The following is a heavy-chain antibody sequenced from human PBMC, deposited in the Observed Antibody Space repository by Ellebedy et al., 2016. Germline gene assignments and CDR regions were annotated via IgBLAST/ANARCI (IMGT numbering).Heavy chain of an antibody. J-gene: IGHJ5*02. CDR3: ASSPLYDFWSGYSDWFNP. D-gene: IGHD3-3*01. V-gene: IGHV3-23*01. CDR1: GFTFSSYA. Sequence: GGSLRLSXAASGFTFSSYAMSWVRQAPGKGLEWVSDISGSGGSTYYADSVKGRFTISRDNSKNTLYLQMNSLRAEDTAVYYCASSPLYDFWSGYSDWFNPWGQGTLVTVSS. CDR2: ISGSGGST.